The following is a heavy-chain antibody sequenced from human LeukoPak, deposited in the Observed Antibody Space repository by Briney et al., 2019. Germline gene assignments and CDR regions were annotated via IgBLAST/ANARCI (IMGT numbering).Heavy chain of an antibody. J-gene: IGHJ4*02. CDR3: AKDSWNYFLGGSRRRHFDY. Sequence: GGSLSLLCAVCGFPFWSYGVLGVPEARGGGVVCVAVISYGESIKYYTDSVKGRFTISRDNSKNTLYLQVNSLRAEDTAVYYCAKDSWNYFLGGSRRRHFDYWGQGTLVTVSS. CDR1: GFPFWSYG. D-gene: IGHD1-7*01. V-gene: IGHV3-30*18. CDR2: ISYGESIK.